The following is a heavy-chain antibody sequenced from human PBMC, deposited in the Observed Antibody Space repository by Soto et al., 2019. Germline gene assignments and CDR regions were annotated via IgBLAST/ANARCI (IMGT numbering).Heavy chain of an antibody. CDR2: INAGNGNT. Sequence: ASVKVSCKASGYTFTSYAMHWVRQAPGQRLEWMGWINAGNGNTKYSQKFQGRVTITRDTSASTAYMELSSLRSEDTAVYYCARAIRDYYYDSSGYSSGIDYWGQGTLVTVSS. CDR1: GYTFTSYA. CDR3: ARAIRDYYYDSSGYSSGIDY. D-gene: IGHD3-22*01. V-gene: IGHV1-3*01. J-gene: IGHJ4*02.